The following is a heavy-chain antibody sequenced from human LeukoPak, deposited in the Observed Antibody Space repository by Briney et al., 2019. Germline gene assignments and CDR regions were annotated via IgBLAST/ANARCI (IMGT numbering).Heavy chain of an antibody. CDR2: IKVSGGRT. J-gene: IGHJ4*02. CDR1: GYTFSGFY. CDR3: AREPPESYHFDY. V-gene: IGHV1-46*01. Sequence: ASVKVSCKASGYTFSGFYVHWVRQAPGQGLEWMGIIKVSGGRTDYAQKFQGRVTMTRDVSTGTVYMELSNLRSEDTAVYYCAREPPESYHFDYWGQGTLVTVSS. D-gene: IGHD2-2*01.